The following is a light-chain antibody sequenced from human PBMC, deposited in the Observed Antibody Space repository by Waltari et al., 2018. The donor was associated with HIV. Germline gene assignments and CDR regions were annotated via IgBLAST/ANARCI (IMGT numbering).Light chain of an antibody. V-gene: IGKV1-39*01. CDR2: AAS. J-gene: IGKJ4*01. Sequence: DIQMTQSPSPLSASVGDRVTITCRASQSISSYLNWYQQKPGKAPKLLIYAASSLQSGVPSRFSGSGSGTDFTLTISSLQPEDFATYYCQQSYSMVTFGGGTKVEIK. CDR1: QSISSY. CDR3: QQSYSMVT.